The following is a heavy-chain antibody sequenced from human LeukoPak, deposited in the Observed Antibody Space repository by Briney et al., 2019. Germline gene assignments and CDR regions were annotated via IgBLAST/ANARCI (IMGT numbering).Heavy chain of an antibody. Sequence: SETLSLTCTVSGGSISSSSYYWGWIRQPQGKGLEWIGSIYYSGSTYYNPSLKSRVTISVDTSKNQFSLKLSSVTAADTAVYYCARLPRELLGRFDYWGQGTLVTVSS. D-gene: IGHD1-26*01. CDR2: IYYSGST. CDR3: ARLPRELLGRFDY. CDR1: GGSISSSSYY. V-gene: IGHV4-39*01. J-gene: IGHJ4*02.